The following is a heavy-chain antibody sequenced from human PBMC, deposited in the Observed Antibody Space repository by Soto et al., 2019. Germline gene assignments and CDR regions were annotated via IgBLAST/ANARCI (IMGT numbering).Heavy chain of an antibody. J-gene: IGHJ6*03. CDR3: AMGRLRGYYYYYMDV. CDR2: IKQDGSEK. Sequence: GGSLRLSCAASGFTFSSYWMSWVRQAPGKGLEWVANIKQDGSEKYYVDSVKGRFTISRDNAKNSLYLQMNSLRAEDTAVYYCAMGRLRGYYYYYMDVWGKGTTVTVSS. V-gene: IGHV3-7*01. D-gene: IGHD4-17*01. CDR1: GFTFSSYW.